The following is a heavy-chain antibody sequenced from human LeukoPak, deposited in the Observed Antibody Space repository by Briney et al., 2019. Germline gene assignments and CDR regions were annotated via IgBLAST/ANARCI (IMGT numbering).Heavy chain of an antibody. J-gene: IGHJ4*02. D-gene: IGHD1-1*01. CDR1: GFTFSNFA. Sequence: GGSLRLSCAATGFTFSNFAMHWVRQAPGKGVEWVAVVSYDGSYKYYADSVKGRFTISRDNSKNTLYLQMNSLRAEDTAVYYCARAPGYGAAYYFDYWGQGTLVTVSS. V-gene: IGHV3-30*04. CDR2: VSYDGSYK. CDR3: ARAPGYGAAYYFDY.